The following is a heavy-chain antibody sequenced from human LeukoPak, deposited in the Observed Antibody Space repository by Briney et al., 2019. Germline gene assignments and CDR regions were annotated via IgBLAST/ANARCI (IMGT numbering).Heavy chain of an antibody. CDR3: ARVKGIPYYDYVWGSYRPPANWFDP. CDR1: GGSISSYY. J-gene: IGHJ5*02. CDR2: IYTSGST. V-gene: IGHV4-4*07. D-gene: IGHD3-16*02. Sequence: SETLSLTCTVSGGSISSYYWSWIRQPAGKGLEWIGRIYTSGSTYYNPSLKSRVTISVDTSKNQFSLKLSSVTAEDTAVYYCARVKGIPYYDYVWGSYRPPANWFDPWGQGTLVTVSS.